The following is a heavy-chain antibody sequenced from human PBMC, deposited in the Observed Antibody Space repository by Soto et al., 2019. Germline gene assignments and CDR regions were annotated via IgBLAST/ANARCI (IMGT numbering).Heavy chain of an antibody. CDR3: ARHVGSSWYSFFGY. V-gene: IGHV4-39*01. D-gene: IGHD6-13*01. CDR2: IYYSGST. CDR1: GGSISSSSYY. J-gene: IGHJ4*02. Sequence: LSLTCTVSGGSISSSSYYWGWIRQPPGKGLEWTGSIYYSGSTYYNPSLKSRVTISVDTSKNQFSLKLSSVTAADTAVYYCARHVGSSWYSFFGYWGQGTLVTVSS.